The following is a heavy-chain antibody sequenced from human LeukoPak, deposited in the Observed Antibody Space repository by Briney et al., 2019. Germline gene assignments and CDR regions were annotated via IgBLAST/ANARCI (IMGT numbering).Heavy chain of an antibody. CDR1: GFTFDDYT. D-gene: IGHD5-18*01. V-gene: IGHV3-43*01. CDR3: AVQVGYSYGRFDY. Sequence: PGGSLRLSCAASGFTFDDYTMHWVRQAPGKGLEWVSLISWDGGSTYYADSVKGRFTISRDNSKNSLYLQMNSLRTEDTALYYCAVQVGYSYGRFDYWGQGTLVTVSS. J-gene: IGHJ4*02. CDR2: ISWDGGST.